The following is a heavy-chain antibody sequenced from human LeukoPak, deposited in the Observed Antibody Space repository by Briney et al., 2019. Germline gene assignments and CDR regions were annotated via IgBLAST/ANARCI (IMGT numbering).Heavy chain of an antibody. CDR3: ARDHYGSGSYYGY. V-gene: IGHV1-2*02. Sequence: ASVTVSCKASGYTFTGYYMHWVRQAPGQGLEWMGWINPNSGGTNYAQKFQGRVTMTRDTSISTAYMELSRLRSDDTAVYYCARDHYGSGSYYGYWGQGTLVTVSS. D-gene: IGHD3-10*01. J-gene: IGHJ4*02. CDR1: GYTFTGYY. CDR2: INPNSGGT.